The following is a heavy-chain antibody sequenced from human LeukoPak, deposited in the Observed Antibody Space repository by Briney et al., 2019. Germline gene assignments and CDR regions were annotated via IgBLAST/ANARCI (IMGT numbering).Heavy chain of an antibody. J-gene: IGHJ4*02. CDR3: ARASRITMVRGAPFDY. CDR2: INPNSGGT. Sequence: VASPNVSCEASGYTFTGYNMHSVPHAPEQGLEWRGWINPNSGGTNYAQKFQGRVTMTSDTSISTAYMELSRLRSDDTAVYYCARASRITMVRGAPFDYWGQGTLVTVSS. V-gene: IGHV1-2*02. D-gene: IGHD3-10*01. CDR1: GYTFTGYN.